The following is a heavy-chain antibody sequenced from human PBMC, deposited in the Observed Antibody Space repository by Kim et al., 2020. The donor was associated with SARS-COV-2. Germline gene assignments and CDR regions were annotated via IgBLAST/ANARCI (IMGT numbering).Heavy chain of an antibody. CDR3: ARDSPVGSGSYNWFDP. Sequence: SETLSLTCAVYGGSFSGYYWSWIRQPPGKGLEWIGEINHSGSTNYNPSLKSRVTISVDTSKNQFSLKLSSVTAADTAVYYCARDSPVGSGSYNWFDPWGQGTLVTVSS. J-gene: IGHJ5*02. CDR2: INHSGST. D-gene: IGHD3-10*01. V-gene: IGHV4-34*01. CDR1: GGSFSGYY.